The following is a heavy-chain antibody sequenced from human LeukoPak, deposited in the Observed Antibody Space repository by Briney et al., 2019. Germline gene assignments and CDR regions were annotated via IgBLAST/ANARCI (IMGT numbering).Heavy chain of an antibody. J-gene: IGHJ3*02. D-gene: IGHD2/OR15-2a*01. CDR1: GFTFSSYA. V-gene: IGHV3-30-3*01. CDR3: ARDVSSASDI. CDR2: ISYDGINK. Sequence: PGGSLRLSCAASGFTFSSYAMHWVRQAPGKGLEWVAVISYDGINKYYADSVKGRFTISRDNSKNTLYLQTNSLRVEDTAVFYCARDVSSASDIWGQGTMVTVSS.